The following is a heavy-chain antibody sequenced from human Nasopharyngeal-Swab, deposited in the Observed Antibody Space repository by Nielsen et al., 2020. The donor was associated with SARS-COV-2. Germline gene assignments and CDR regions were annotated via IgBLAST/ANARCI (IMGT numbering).Heavy chain of an antibody. Sequence: VRQAPGKGLEWVSVIYSGGSTYYADSVKGRFTISRDNSKNTLYLQMNSLRAEDTAVYYCARLGGSSWYDNWFDPWGQGTLVTVSS. CDR2: IYSGGST. J-gene: IGHJ5*02. V-gene: IGHV3-53*01. CDR3: ARLGGSSWYDNWFDP. D-gene: IGHD6-13*01.